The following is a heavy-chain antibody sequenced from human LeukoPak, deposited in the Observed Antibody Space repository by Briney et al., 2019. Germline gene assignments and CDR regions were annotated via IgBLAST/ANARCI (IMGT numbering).Heavy chain of an antibody. CDR3: ARDHYGDYNFDY. D-gene: IGHD4-17*01. CDR1: GYTFTSYG. CDR2: ISAYNGNT. J-gene: IGHJ4*02. Sequence: ASVKVSCKASGYTFTSYGISWVRQAPGQGLEWMGWISAYNGNTNYAQKLQGRVTMTTDISTSTAYMELRSLRSDDTAVYYCARDHYGDYNFDYWGQGTLVTVSS. V-gene: IGHV1-18*01.